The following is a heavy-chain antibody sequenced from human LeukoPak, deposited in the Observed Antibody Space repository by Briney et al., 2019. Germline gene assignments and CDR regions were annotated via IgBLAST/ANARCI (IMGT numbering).Heavy chain of an antibody. CDR2: VDQSGST. CDR3: ARGFVWTDGHGMDV. J-gene: IGHJ6*02. CDR1: GGSFSGYY. D-gene: IGHD1-1*01. Sequence: SSETLSLTCAVYGGSFSGYYWNYIRQPPGRGLEWIWDVDQSGSTNYNPSLKSRVTISVDTSKKQFSLKVNSVTAADTAVYYCARGFVWTDGHGMDVWGQGTTVTVSS. V-gene: IGHV4-34*01.